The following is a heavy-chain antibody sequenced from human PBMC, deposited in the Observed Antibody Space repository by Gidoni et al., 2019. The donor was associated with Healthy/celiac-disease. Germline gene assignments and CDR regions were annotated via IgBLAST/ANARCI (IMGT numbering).Heavy chain of an antibody. CDR2: IYYSGST. Sequence: QLQLQESGPGLGKPSETLSLTCTVSGGSISSSSYYWGWIRQPPGKGLEWIGSIYYSGSTYYNPSLKSRVTISVDTSKNQFSLKLSSVTAADTAVYYCASVAAPYYFDYWGQGTLVTVSS. D-gene: IGHD6-19*01. J-gene: IGHJ4*02. CDR3: ASVAAPYYFDY. V-gene: IGHV4-39*07. CDR1: GGSISSSSYY.